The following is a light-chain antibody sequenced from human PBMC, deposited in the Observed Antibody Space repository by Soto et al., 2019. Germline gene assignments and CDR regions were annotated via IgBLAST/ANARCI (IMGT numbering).Light chain of an antibody. CDR3: SSYTSSSPLV. J-gene: IGLJ1*01. V-gene: IGLV2-14*01. CDR2: EVS. Sequence: QSVLTQPASVSGSPGQSITISCTGTSSDVGGYNYVSWYQQHPGKAPKLMIYEVSNRPSGVSNRFSDSKSGNTASLTISGLQAEDEADYYCSSYTSSSPLVFGTGTKLTVL. CDR1: SSDVGGYNY.